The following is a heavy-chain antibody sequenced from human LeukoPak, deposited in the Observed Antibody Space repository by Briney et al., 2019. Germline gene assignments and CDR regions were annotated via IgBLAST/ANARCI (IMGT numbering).Heavy chain of an antibody. J-gene: IGHJ3*02. V-gene: IGHV3-30*03. CDR3: ARRHAFDI. CDR1: GFTFSSYA. Sequence: PGGSLRLSCAASGFTFSSYAMSWVRQAPGKGLEWVAVISYDGSNEYYGDSVKGRFTISRDNSKNTLDLQMNSLRAEDTAVYYCARRHAFDIWGQGTMVTVSS. CDR2: ISYDGSNE.